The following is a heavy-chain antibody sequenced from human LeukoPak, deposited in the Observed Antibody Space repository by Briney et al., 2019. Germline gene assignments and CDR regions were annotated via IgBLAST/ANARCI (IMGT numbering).Heavy chain of an antibody. CDR1: GYTSSTYW. CDR2: IKQDGSET. V-gene: IGHV3-7*01. J-gene: IGHJ2*01. CDR3: SRDRDSRWDFDL. Sequence: GGSLRLSCAASGYTSSTYWMSWVRQARGKGLEWVASIKQDGSETYYVDSVKGRFTLSRDNAKNSLYLQMNSLRADGTAVYYCSRDRDSRWDFDLWGRGTLVTVSS. D-gene: IGHD3-22*01.